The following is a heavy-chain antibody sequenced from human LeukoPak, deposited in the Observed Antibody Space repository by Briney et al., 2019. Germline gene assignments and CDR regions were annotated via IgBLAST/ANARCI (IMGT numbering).Heavy chain of an antibody. V-gene: IGHV3-21*01. CDR3: ARVGVAAPFDY. D-gene: IGHD2-15*01. Sequence: PGGSLRLSCAASGFTFSSYAMSWVRQAPGKGLEWVSSISSSSSYIYYADSVKGRFTISRDNAKNSLYLQMNSLRAEDTAVYYCARVGVAAPFDYWGQGTLVTVSS. CDR2: ISSSSSYI. CDR1: GFTFSSYA. J-gene: IGHJ4*02.